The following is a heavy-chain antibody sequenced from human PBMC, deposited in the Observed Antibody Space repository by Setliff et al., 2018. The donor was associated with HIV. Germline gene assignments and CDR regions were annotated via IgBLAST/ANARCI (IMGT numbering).Heavy chain of an antibody. V-gene: IGHV3-64D*09. CDR2: ISSNGGST. CDR1: GFTFSSYV. D-gene: IGHD2-2*01. J-gene: IGHJ4*02. Sequence: GGSLRLSCSASGFTFSSYVMHWVRLAPGKGLEYVSAISSNGGSTYYADSVKGRFTISRDNSKNTLYLQMSSLRVEDTAVYYCVKAVIVVIPAAIFDYWGQGTLVTVSS. CDR3: VKAVIVVIPAAIFDY.